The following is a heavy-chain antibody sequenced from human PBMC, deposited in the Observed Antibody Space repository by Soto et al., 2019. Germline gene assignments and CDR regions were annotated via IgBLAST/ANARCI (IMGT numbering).Heavy chain of an antibody. CDR1: GFTFSSYA. CDR3: AKDSRKAGSGSYFDY. J-gene: IGHJ4*02. Sequence: EVQLSESGGGLVQPGGSLRLSCAASGFTFSSYAMSWVRQAPGKGLEWVSSISGSSGVTYHADDMKGRFTISRDNSKNTLYLQMNSLRVEDTAVYYCAKDSRKAGSGSYFDYWGQGTLVTVSS. D-gene: IGHD3-10*01. V-gene: IGHV3-23*01. CDR2: ISGSSGVT.